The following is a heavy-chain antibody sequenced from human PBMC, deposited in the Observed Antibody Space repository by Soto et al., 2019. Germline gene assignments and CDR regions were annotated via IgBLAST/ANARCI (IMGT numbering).Heavy chain of an antibody. CDR2: ISYDGSNK. J-gene: IGHJ6*02. V-gene: IGHV3-30-3*01. CDR3: ARESYSNYGPGHYYYYYGMDV. CDR1: GFTFSSYA. D-gene: IGHD4-4*01. Sequence: QVQLVESGGGVVQPGRSLRLSCAASGFTFSSYAMHWVRQAPGKGLEGVAVISYDGSNKYYADSVKGRFTISRDNSKNTLYLQINSLRAEDTAVYYGARESYSNYGPGHYYYYYGMDVWGQGTTVTVSS.